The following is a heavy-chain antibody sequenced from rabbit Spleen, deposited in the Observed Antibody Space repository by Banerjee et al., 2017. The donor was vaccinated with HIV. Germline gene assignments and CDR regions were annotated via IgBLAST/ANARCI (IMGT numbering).Heavy chain of an antibody. CDR1: GFSFSPVNW. CDR3: ARDTGSSFSSYGMDL. J-gene: IGHJ6*01. D-gene: IGHD8-1*01. Sequence: QSLEESGGDLVKPVASLTLTCTASGFSFSPVNWIYWVRQAPGKGLEWIGTIYAGSTGTTDYARWAKGRFTISKTSSTTVTLQMTGLTVADTATYFCARDTGSSFSSYGMDLWGPGTLVTVS. CDR2: IYAGSTGTT. V-gene: IGHV1S40*01.